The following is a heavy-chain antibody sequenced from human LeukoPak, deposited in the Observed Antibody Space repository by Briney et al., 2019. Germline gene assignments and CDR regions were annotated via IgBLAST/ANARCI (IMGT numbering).Heavy chain of an antibody. CDR1: GGSISIYY. CDR3: ARETYDSSGYSFDY. Sequence: SETLSLTCTVSGGSISIYYWSWIRQPPGKGLEWIGYIYYSGSTNYNPSLKSRVTISVDTSKNQFTLKLSSVTAADTAVYYCARETYDSSGYSFDYWGQGTLVTVSS. J-gene: IGHJ4*02. V-gene: IGHV4-59*01. D-gene: IGHD3-22*01. CDR2: IYYSGST.